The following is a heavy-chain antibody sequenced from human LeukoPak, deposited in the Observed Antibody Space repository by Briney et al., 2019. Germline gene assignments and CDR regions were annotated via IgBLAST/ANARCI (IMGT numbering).Heavy chain of an antibody. CDR1: GGSFSGYY. CDR3: TKSDGYGLIRI. J-gene: IGHJ3*02. Sequence: SETLSLTCAVYGGSFSGYYWSWIRQPPGRGLEWIGEINHSGSTNYNPSLKSRVTISLDTSKNQFSLKVISMTAADTAAYYCTKSDGYGLIRICGRGTMVTVSS. D-gene: IGHD3-10*01. V-gene: IGHV4-34*03. CDR2: INHSGST.